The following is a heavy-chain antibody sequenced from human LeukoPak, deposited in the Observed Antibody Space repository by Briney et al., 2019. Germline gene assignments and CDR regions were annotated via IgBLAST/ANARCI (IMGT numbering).Heavy chain of an antibody. V-gene: IGHV3-23*01. J-gene: IGHJ4*02. D-gene: IGHD6-6*01. CDR3: AKDSGYSSSTPPDL. Sequence: GGSLRLSCAASGFTFSSYAMSWVRQAPGKGLEWVSAISGSGGSTYYADSVKGRFTISGDNSKNTLYLQMNSLRAEDTAVYYCAKDSGYSSSTPPDLWGQGTLVTVSS. CDR1: GFTFSSYA. CDR2: ISGSGGST.